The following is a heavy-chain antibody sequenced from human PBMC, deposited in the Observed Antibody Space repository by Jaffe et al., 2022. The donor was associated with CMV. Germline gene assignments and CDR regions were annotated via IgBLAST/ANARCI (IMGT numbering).Heavy chain of an antibody. CDR3: ARDRPYCSSTSCYYYYYYYGMDV. J-gene: IGHJ6*02. CDR2: ISSSGSTI. V-gene: IGHV3-11*01. D-gene: IGHD2-2*01. Sequence: QVQLVESGGGLVKPGGSLRLSCAASGFTFSDYYMSWIRQAPGKGLEWVSYISSSGSTIYYADSVKGRFTISRDNAKNSLYLQMNSLRAEDTAVYYCARDRPYCSSTSCYYYYYYYGMDVWGQGTTVTVSS. CDR1: GFTFSDYY.